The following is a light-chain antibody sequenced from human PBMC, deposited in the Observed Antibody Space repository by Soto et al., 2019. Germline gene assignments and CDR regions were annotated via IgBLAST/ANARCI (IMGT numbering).Light chain of an antibody. CDR1: QAIGFY. CDR3: QKSNSAPLP. V-gene: IGKV1-27*01. CDR2: TAS. J-gene: IGKJ4*01. Sequence: DIQVTQSPSSLSASLGDRVTITCRANQAIGFYFAWFQQQPGKVPKLLIYTASALQSGVPSRFSGSGSRTDFTLTISSLQPEDIATYSRQKSNSAPLPFGGGTKVEI.